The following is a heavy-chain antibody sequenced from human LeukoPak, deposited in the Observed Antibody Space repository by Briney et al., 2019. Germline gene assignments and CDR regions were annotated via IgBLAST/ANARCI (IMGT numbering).Heavy chain of an antibody. CDR1: GFTFSNYW. CDR3: ARDDGGYSYFDY. J-gene: IGHJ4*02. Sequence: GGSLRLSCAASGFTFSNYWIHWVRQAPGKGLVWVSRIDNAGSITTYADSVKGRFTISRDNAENTLYLQMNSLRVEDTAVYYCARDDGGYSYFDYWGQGTLVTVSS. CDR2: IDNAGSIT. D-gene: IGHD5-12*01. V-gene: IGHV3-74*03.